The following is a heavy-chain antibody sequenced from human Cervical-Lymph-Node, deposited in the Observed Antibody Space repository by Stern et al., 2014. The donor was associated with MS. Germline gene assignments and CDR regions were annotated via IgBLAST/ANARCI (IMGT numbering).Heavy chain of an antibody. CDR1: GFTFDDYA. J-gene: IGHJ4*02. D-gene: IGHD3-3*01. Sequence: VQLMQSGGGLVQPGRSLRLSCAASGFTFDDYAMHWVRQAPGKGLEWVSGISWNSGNIGYADSVKGRFTISRDNAKNSLYLQMNSLRAEDTALYYCAKDTWYYDFWSGYYTDWGQGTLVTVSS. CDR2: ISWNSGNI. V-gene: IGHV3-9*01. CDR3: AKDTWYYDFWSGYYTD.